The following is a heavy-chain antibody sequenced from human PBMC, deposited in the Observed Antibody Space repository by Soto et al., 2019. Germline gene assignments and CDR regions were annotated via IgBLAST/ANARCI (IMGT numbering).Heavy chain of an antibody. J-gene: IGHJ4*02. D-gene: IGHD1-7*01. V-gene: IGHV3-33*01. Sequence: QVHLVESGRGVAQPGRSLRLSCAASGSIFTGYGMHWVRQAPGKGLEWVAVIWCDGSNKYYADSVNGLFTTSRDNFKNILYLQMNSLRVEDTAVYYCARDGIGGTTCRGYLDYWGQVTLVTVSS. CDR3: ARDGIGGTTCRGYLDY. CDR2: IWCDGSNK. CDR1: GSIFTGYG.